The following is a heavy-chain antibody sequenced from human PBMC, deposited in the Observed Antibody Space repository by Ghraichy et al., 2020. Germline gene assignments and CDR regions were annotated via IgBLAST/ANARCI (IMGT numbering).Heavy chain of an antibody. Sequence: GGSLRLSCAASGFTFSSYGMHWVRQAPGKGLEWVAVIWYDGSNKYYADSVKGRFTISRDNSKNTLYLQMNSLRAEDTAVYYCARDSITFGGVIVGTDYWGQGTLVTVSS. D-gene: IGHD3-16*02. CDR3: ARDSITFGGVIVGTDY. CDR1: GFTFSSYG. CDR2: IWYDGSNK. V-gene: IGHV3-33*01. J-gene: IGHJ4*02.